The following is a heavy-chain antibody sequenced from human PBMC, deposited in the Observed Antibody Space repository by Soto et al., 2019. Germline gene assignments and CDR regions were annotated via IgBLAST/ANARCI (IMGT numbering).Heavy chain of an antibody. J-gene: IGHJ5*02. Sequence: GGSLRLSCAASGFTFSSYWMSWVRQAPGKGLEWVANIKQDGSEKYYVDSVKGRFAISRDNAKNSLYLQMNSLRAEDTAVYYCARAPAQQLVRRSWFDPWGQGTLVTVSS. D-gene: IGHD6-13*01. V-gene: IGHV3-7*04. CDR1: GFTFSSYW. CDR3: ARAPAQQLVRRSWFDP. CDR2: IKQDGSEK.